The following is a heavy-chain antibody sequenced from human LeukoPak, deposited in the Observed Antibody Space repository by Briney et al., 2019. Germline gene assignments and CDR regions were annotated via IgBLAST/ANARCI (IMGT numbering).Heavy chain of an antibody. D-gene: IGHD3-10*01. Sequence: SETLSLTCSVSGPSVTSGGFYWGWLRQPPEKGPEWIATVYYTGSTYYNPSLKSRVTISIDTSKNQFSLRLTSVTATDTAIYHCARHSGSGSLSRPFDPWGQGTLVTVSS. CDR3: ARHSGSGSLSRPFDP. CDR1: GPSVTSGGFY. J-gene: IGHJ5*02. V-gene: IGHV4-39*01. CDR2: VYYTGST.